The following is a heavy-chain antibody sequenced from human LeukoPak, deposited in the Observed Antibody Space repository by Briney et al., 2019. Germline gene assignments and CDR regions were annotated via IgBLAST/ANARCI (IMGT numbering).Heavy chain of an antibody. CDR2: INPNSGGT. Sequence: ASVKVSCKASGSPFTGYYMHWVRQAPGQGLEWMGWINPNSGGTNYAQKFQGRVTMTRDTSISTAYMELSRLRSDDTAVYYCARGSGGSSGSYYNPFDYWGQGTLVTVSS. D-gene: IGHD3-10*01. J-gene: IGHJ4*02. CDR1: GSPFTGYY. CDR3: ARGSGGSSGSYYNPFDY. V-gene: IGHV1-2*02.